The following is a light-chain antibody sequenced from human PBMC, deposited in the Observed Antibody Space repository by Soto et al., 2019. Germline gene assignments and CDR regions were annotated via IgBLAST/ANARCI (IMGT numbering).Light chain of an antibody. Sequence: DIVLTQSPGTLSLSPGERATISCRTSQSVSRNFLACYQQKPGHAPRLLIYTASSRATGIPYRFSGSGSGTDFTLTISRLEPEDFAVYYCQQHGTSPYTFGQGTRLEIK. V-gene: IGKV3-20*01. CDR1: QSVSRNF. CDR2: TAS. CDR3: QQHGTSPYT. J-gene: IGKJ2*01.